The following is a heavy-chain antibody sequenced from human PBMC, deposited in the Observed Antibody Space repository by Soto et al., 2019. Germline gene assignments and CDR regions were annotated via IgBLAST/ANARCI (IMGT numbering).Heavy chain of an antibody. CDR1: GFTFSSYD. D-gene: IGHD5-12*01. J-gene: IGHJ6*02. Sequence: PGGSLRLSCAASGFTFSSYDMHWVRQATGKGLEWVSAIGTAGDTYYPGSVKGRFTISRENAKNSLYLQMNSLRAGDTAVYYCARGGGLNPEYYYYGMDVWGQGTKVTVYS. V-gene: IGHV3-13*01. CDR2: IGTAGDT. CDR3: ARGGGLNPEYYYYGMDV.